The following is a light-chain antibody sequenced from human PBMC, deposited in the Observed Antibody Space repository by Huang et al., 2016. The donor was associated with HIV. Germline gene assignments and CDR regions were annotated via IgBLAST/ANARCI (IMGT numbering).Light chain of an antibody. CDR2: GAS. CDR3: QQYNNWPPWT. CDR1: QGVVNN. V-gene: IGKV3D-15*01. Sequence: EIVMTQSPGTLSVSPGERATLSCRASQGVVNNVAWYQQKPGQTPRLLIHGASTRATGSAARFSGSASGTEFTLTISSLQTEDFAIYYCQQYNNWPPWTFGQGT. J-gene: IGKJ1*01.